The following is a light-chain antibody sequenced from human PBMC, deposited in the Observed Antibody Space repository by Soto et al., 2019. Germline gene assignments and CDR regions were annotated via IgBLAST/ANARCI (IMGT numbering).Light chain of an antibody. CDR1: QSVSSN. J-gene: IGKJ3*01. Sequence: EIVMTQSPATLSVSPGERATLSCRASQSVSSNLAWYQQKPGQAPRLLIYGASTRATGIPARFSGSGSGTELTLTISSLQSEDFAVYYCQQYNNWPPFTFGPGT. CDR3: QQYNNWPPFT. V-gene: IGKV3-15*01. CDR2: GAS.